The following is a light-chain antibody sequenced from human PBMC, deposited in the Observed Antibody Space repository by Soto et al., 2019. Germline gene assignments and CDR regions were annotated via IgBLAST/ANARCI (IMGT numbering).Light chain of an antibody. CDR2: QDS. Sequence: SYELTQPPSVSVSPGQTASITCSGDKLGDKYACWYQQKPGQSPVLVIYQDSKRPSGIPERFSGSNSGNTATLTISGTQAMDEADYYCQAWDSRTALVFGTGTKVTVL. J-gene: IGLJ1*01. V-gene: IGLV3-1*01. CDR1: KLGDKY. CDR3: QAWDSRTALV.